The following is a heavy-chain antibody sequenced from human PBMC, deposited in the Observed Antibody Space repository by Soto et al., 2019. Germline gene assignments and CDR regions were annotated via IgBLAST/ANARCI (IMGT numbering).Heavy chain of an antibody. CDR1: GYTFTSYD. J-gene: IGHJ6*02. Sequence: ASVKVSCKASGYTFTSYDINWVRQATGQGLEWMGWMNPNSGNTGYAQKFQGRVTMTRNTSISTAYMELSSLRSEDTAVYYCGRGHSAAAAGRRYYYYGMDVWGQGTTVTVSS. V-gene: IGHV1-8*01. CDR2: MNPNSGNT. D-gene: IGHD6-13*01. CDR3: GRGHSAAAAGRRYYYYGMDV.